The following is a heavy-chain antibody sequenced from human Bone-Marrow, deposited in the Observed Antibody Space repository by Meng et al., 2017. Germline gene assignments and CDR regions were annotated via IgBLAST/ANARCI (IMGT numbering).Heavy chain of an antibody. CDR1: GYTFTSYD. J-gene: IGHJ4*02. CDR2: MNPNSGNT. V-gene: IGHV1-8*02. Sequence: SVKVSCKASGYTFTSYDINWVRQATGQGLEWMGWMNPNSGNTGYAQKFQGRVTMTEDTSTDTAYMELSSLRSEDTAVYYCATGGGRIAAAGTSFDYWGQGTLVTVAS. CDR3: ATGGGRIAAAGTSFDY. D-gene: IGHD6-13*01.